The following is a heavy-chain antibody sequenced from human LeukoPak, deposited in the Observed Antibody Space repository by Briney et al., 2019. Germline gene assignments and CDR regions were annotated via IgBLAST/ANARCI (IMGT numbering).Heavy chain of an antibody. J-gene: IGHJ4*02. CDR3: ARVPPKYCSGGSCYYFDY. V-gene: IGHV1-69*13. CDR2: IIPIFGTA. D-gene: IGHD2-15*01. Sequence: ASVKVSCKASGGTFSSYAISWVRQAPGQGLEWMGGIIPIFGTANYAQKFQGRVTITADESTSTAYMELSSLRSEDTAVYYCARVPPKYCSGGSCYYFDYWGQGTLVTVSS. CDR1: GGTFSSYA.